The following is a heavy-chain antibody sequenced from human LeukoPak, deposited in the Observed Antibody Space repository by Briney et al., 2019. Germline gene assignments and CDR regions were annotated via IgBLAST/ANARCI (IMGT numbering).Heavy chain of an antibody. CDR3: ARDMQRFELQPFDY. Sequence: ASVKVSCKASGYTFTSYAMNWVRQAPGQGLEWMGWINTNTGNPTYAQGFTGRFVFSLDTSVSTAYLQISSLKAEDTAVYYCARDMQRFELQPFDYWGQGTLVTVSS. CDR1: GYTFTSYA. D-gene: IGHD5-24*01. CDR2: INTNTGNP. V-gene: IGHV7-4-1*02. J-gene: IGHJ4*02.